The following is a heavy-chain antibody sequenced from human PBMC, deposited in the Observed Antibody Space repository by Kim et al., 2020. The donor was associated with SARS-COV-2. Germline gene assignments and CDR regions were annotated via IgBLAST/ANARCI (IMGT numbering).Heavy chain of an antibody. CDR3: ARYGDGFDY. J-gene: IGHJ4*02. Sequence: SNKYYADSVQGRFTISRDNSKNTLYLQMNSLRVEDTAVYYCARYGDGFDYWGQGTLVTVSS. V-gene: IGHV3-30*03. D-gene: IGHD4-17*01. CDR2: SNK.